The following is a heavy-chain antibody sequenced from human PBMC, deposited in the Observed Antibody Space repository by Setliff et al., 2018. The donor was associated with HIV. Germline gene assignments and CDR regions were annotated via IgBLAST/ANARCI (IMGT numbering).Heavy chain of an antibody. CDR2: IVYSGTT. D-gene: IGHD5-12*01. CDR3: VRSGYSGHFDV. CDR1: GGSIIINDYY. Sequence: ETLSLTCTVSGGSIIINDYYWGWIRQSPGKGLEWIGSIVYSGTTYYNVSLESRVTISVDTSKNQFSLKLSSVTAADTAVYYCVRSGYSGHFDVWGQGTMVTVSS. J-gene: IGHJ3*01. V-gene: IGHV4-39*01.